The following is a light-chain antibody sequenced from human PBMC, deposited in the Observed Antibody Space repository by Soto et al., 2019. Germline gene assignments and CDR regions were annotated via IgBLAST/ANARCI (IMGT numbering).Light chain of an antibody. CDR2: GAS. CDR1: QDISNY. CDR3: LQSYRTPLT. Sequence: DLQMTQSPSSLSASVGDGFTVTCQASQDISNYLNWYQQKPGKAPNLLIFGASTLQSGVPSRFSGSGSGTDFTLTISSLQPEDFATYYCLQSYRTPLTFGGGTKVDIK. V-gene: IGKV1-39*01. J-gene: IGKJ4*01.